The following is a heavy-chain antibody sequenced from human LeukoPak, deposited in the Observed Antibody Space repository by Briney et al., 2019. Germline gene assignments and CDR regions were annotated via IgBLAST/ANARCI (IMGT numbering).Heavy chain of an antibody. CDR3: ARRRDGYNSDHYNYGMDV. V-gene: IGHV1-18*01. CDR1: GYTFTNYG. Sequence: ASVKVSFKASGYTFTNYGISWVRQAPGQGLEWLGWISAYNDNTNYAQKLQGRVTMTTDTSTSTAYMELRSLRTDDTAVYYCARRRDGYNSDHYNYGMDVWGQGTTVIVSS. D-gene: IGHD5-24*01. CDR2: ISAYNDNT. J-gene: IGHJ6*02.